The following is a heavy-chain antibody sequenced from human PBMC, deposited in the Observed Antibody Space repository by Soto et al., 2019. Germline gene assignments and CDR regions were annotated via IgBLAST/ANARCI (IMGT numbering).Heavy chain of an antibody. CDR3: ARDTNGLHY. V-gene: IGHV3-48*04. CDR1: GFTFSSYS. D-gene: IGHD2-8*01. Sequence: PGGSLRLSCAASGFTFSSYSMHWVRQAPGKGLEWVSYISSSSSTIYYADSVKGRFTVSRDNAKNTLYLQMNSLRVDDTAVYYCARDTNGLHYWGQGTLVNVSS. CDR2: ISSSSSTI. J-gene: IGHJ4*02.